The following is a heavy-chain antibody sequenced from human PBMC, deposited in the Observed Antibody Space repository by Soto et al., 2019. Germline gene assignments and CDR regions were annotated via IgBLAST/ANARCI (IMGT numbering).Heavy chain of an antibody. D-gene: IGHD3-10*01. CDR2: IRDRAYNYAT. Sequence: EVLLVESGGGLVQPGGSLKLSCAASGFVFKDSSIHWVRQASGKGLEWIGRIRDRAYNYATAYAASVKGRFTISRDDSNNMAYLQMNGLETEDTAIYYCTRLISAAQDYWGQGTLVTGSS. V-gene: IGHV3-73*01. CDR1: GFVFKDSS. CDR3: TRLISAAQDY. J-gene: IGHJ4*02.